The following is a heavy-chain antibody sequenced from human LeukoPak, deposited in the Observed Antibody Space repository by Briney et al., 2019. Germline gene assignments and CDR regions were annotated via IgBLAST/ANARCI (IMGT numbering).Heavy chain of an antibody. V-gene: IGHV4-34*01. Sequence: PSETLSLTCGISGGSVSDYYWSWIRQTPGEELEWIGEINQSGSPKYNPSLKSRVAIFVDTSSNQLSLNVTSVTAADTAVYYCVRGLVKKLVRRQIYYYMDVWGKGTTVIVSS. CDR3: VRGLVKKLVRRQIYYYMDV. D-gene: IGHD6-6*01. CDR1: GGSVSDYY. J-gene: IGHJ6*03. CDR2: INQSGSP.